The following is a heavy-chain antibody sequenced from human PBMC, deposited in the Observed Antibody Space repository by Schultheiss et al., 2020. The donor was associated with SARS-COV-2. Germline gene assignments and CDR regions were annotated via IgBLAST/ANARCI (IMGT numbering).Heavy chain of an antibody. J-gene: IGHJ6*02. Sequence: GGSLRLSCAASGFTFDDYGMSWVRQAPGKGLEWVSGINWNGGSTGYADSVKGRFTISRDNSKNTLYLQMNSLRAEDTAVYYCAKDVTIVVVPAAIMDVWGQGTTVTVSS. D-gene: IGHD2-2*01. CDR3: AKDVTIVVVPAAIMDV. V-gene: IGHV3-20*04. CDR1: GFTFDDYG. CDR2: INWNGGST.